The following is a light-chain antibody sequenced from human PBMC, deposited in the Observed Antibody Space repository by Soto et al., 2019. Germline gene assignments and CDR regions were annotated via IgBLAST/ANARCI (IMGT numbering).Light chain of an antibody. Sequence: EIVLTQSPGTLSLSPGERATLSCRASQSVSNNYLAWYQQKPGQAPRLLIYGASNRATGIPGRFSGSGSGTDFTLTISRLEPEDFAVYYCQQYVSSPLTFGGGTKVDNK. CDR3: QQYVSSPLT. CDR2: GAS. J-gene: IGKJ4*01. CDR1: QSVSNNY. V-gene: IGKV3-20*01.